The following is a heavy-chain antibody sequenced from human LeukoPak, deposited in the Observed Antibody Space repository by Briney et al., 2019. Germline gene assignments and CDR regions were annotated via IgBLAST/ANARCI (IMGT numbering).Heavy chain of an antibody. Sequence: GSLRLSCAASGFTFSSYSMNWVRQAPGKGLEWVSSISSSSSYIYYADSVKGRFTISRDNAKNSLYLQMNSRRAEDTAVYYCARGLAGSGWYAKSTRRADLDYWGQGTLVTVSS. J-gene: IGHJ4*02. V-gene: IGHV3-21*01. CDR2: ISSSSSYI. CDR1: GFTFSSYS. D-gene: IGHD6-19*01. CDR3: ARGLAGSGWYAKSTRRADLDY.